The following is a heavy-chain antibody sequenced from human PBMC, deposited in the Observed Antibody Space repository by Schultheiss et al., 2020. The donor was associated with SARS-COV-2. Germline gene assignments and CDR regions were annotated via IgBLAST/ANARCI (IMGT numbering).Heavy chain of an antibody. Sequence: GGSLRLSCAASGFTFSNAWMSWVRQAPGKGLEWVGRIKSKTDGGTTDYAAPVKGRFTISRDDSKNTLYLQMNSLKTEDTAVYYCTTGGQWLARGDDYWGQGTLVTVSS. J-gene: IGHJ4*02. D-gene: IGHD6-19*01. V-gene: IGHV3-15*01. CDR2: IKSKTDGGTT. CDR3: TTGGQWLARGDDY. CDR1: GFTFSNAW.